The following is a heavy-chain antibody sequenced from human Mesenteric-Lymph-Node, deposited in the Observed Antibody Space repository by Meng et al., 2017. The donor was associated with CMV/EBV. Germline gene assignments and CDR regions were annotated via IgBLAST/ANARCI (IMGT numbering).Heavy chain of an antibody. Sequence: ASVKVSCKTSGYAFMTYDINWVRQAPGQGLEWMGWINPNSGGTNFAQKFQGRVTMTRDTSISTAYMDLSRLRSDDTAVYYCARDLMAPRGYYYGMDVWGQGTTVTVSS. J-gene: IGHJ6*02. CDR1: GYAFMTYD. D-gene: IGHD5-24*01. CDR2: INPNSGGT. CDR3: ARDLMAPRGYYYGMDV. V-gene: IGHV1-2*02.